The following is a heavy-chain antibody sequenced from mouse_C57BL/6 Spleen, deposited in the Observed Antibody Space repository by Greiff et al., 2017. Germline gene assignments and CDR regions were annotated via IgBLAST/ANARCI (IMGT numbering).Heavy chain of an antibody. CDR1: GYSFTGYY. Sequence: VQLQQSGPELVKPGASVKISCKASGYSFTGYYMHWVKQSSEKSLEWIGEINPSTGGTSYNQKFKGKATLTVDKSSSTAYMQLKSLTSEDSAVYYCARFGLGYAMDYWGQGTSVTVSS. V-gene: IGHV1-43*01. D-gene: IGHD2-10*02. CDR2: INPSTGGT. CDR3: ARFGLGYAMDY. J-gene: IGHJ4*01.